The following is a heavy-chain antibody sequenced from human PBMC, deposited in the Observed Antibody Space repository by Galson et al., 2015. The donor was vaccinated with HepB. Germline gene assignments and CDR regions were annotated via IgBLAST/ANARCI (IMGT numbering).Heavy chain of an antibody. CDR1: GFTFDDYA. CDR2: ISWNSGSI. Sequence: LRLSCAASGFTFDDYAMHWVRQAPGKGLEWVSGISWNSGSIGYADSVKGRFTISRDNAKNSLYLQMNSLRAEDTALYYCASTSSGYYLFDYWGQGTLVTVSS. D-gene: IGHD3-22*01. CDR3: ASTSSGYYLFDY. J-gene: IGHJ4*02. V-gene: IGHV3-9*01.